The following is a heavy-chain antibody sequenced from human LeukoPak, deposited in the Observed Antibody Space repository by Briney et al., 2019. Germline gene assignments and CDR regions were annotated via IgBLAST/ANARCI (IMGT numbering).Heavy chain of an antibody. Sequence: ASVKVFCKVSGYTGIELSMHWVRQTPGKGLEWLGGFDPEDGETKYAQKFQGRVTMTEDTSTDTAYMELSSLTSEDTAVYYCATHTIFGVVTYASLIWGRGTLVTVSS. V-gene: IGHV1-24*01. CDR2: FDPEDGET. CDR1: GYTGIELS. J-gene: IGHJ3*02. D-gene: IGHD3-3*01. CDR3: ATHTIFGVVTYASLI.